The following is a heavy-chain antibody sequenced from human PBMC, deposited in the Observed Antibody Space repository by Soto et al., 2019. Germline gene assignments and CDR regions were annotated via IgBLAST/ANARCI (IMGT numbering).Heavy chain of an antibody. J-gene: IGHJ3*02. CDR2: IYHSGTT. V-gene: IGHV4-4*02. CDR1: GGSISSSNW. Sequence: QVQLQESGPGLVKPSGTLSLTCAVSGGSISSSNWWSWVRQPPGKGLEWIGEIYHSGTTNYNPSLKSRVTISVEKSKSQFSLKLSSVTAADTAVYYCARVLGNDAFDIWCQGTVVTVSS. D-gene: IGHD3-3*02. CDR3: ARVLGNDAFDI.